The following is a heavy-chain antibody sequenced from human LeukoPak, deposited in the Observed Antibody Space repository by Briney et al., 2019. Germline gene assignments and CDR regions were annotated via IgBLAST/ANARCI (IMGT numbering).Heavy chain of an antibody. J-gene: IGHJ4*02. Sequence: GGSLRLSCAASGFTFSSYEMNWVRQAPGKGLEWVSYISSSGSTIYYADSVKGRFTISRDNAKNSLYLQMDSLRAEDTAAYYCARGPREWLISRYYFDYWGQGTLVTVSS. CDR1: GFTFSSYE. D-gene: IGHD6-19*01. CDR2: ISSSGSTI. CDR3: ARGPREWLISRYYFDY. V-gene: IGHV3-48*03.